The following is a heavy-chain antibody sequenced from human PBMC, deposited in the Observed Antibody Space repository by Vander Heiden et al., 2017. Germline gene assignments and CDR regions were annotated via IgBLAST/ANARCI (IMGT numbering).Heavy chain of an antibody. J-gene: IGHJ6*02. Sequence: VQLLESGGGVVQPGGSLRLSCAAPGLTFSSTAMNWVREAPGKGLEWVSVISGSGSNTYDADSVKGRFTIARDNSKNTLYLQMSSLRAEDTAVYYCAKDFGDNGFYYGLDVWGQGTTVTVSS. CDR3: AKDFGDNGFYYGLDV. CDR1: GLTFSSTA. D-gene: IGHD1-20*01. CDR2: ISGSGSNT. V-gene: IGHV3-23*01.